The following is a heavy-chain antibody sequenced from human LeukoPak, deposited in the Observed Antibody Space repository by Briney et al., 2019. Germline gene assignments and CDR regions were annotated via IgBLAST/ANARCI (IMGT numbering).Heavy chain of an antibody. Sequence: GGSLRLSCAATGFTVSSNYMSWVRQAPGKGLEWVSVIYSGGSTYYADSVKGRFTISRDNSKNTLYLQMNSLRAEDTAVYYCASAPREHLDYWGQGTLVTVSS. CDR2: IYSGGST. J-gene: IGHJ4*02. CDR3: ASAPREHLDY. V-gene: IGHV3-53*01. CDR1: GFTVSSNY. D-gene: IGHD1/OR15-1a*01.